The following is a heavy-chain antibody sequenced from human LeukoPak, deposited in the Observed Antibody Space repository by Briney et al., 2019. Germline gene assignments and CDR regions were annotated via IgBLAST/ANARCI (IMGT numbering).Heavy chain of an antibody. CDR2: INHSGST. V-gene: IGHV4-34*01. CDR3: ASGIAAAGHDAFDI. D-gene: IGHD6-13*01. CDR1: GGSFSGYY. J-gene: IGHJ3*02. Sequence: SETLSITCAVYGGSFSGYYWSWIRQPPGKGLEWIGEINHSGSTNYNPSLKSRVTISVDTSKNQFSLKLSSVTAADTAVYYCASGIAAAGHDAFDIWGQGTMVTVSS.